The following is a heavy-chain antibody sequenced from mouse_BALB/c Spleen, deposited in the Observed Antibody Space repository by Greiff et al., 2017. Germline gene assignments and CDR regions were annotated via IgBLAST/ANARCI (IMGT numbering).Heavy chain of an antibody. J-gene: IGHJ2*01. Sequence: VQLQQSGPELVKPGASVKISCKASGYSFTGYFMNWVMQSHGKSLEWIGRINPYNGDTFYNQKFKGKATLTVDKSSSTAHMELRSLASEDSAVYYCARGVLRRGNCDYWGQGTTLTVSS. CDR2: INPYNGDT. CDR3: ARGVLRRGNCDY. D-gene: IGHD1-1*01. CDR1: GYSFTGYF. V-gene: IGHV1-20*02.